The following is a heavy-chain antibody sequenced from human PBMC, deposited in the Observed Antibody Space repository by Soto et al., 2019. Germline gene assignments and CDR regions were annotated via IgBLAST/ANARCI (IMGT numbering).Heavy chain of an antibody. CDR3: ARGRARFWVHFEYYYYYMDA. CDR2: MNPNSGNT. CDR1: GYTFTSYD. V-gene: IGHV1-8*01. D-gene: IGHD3-16*01. Sequence: ASVKVSCKASGYTFTSYDINWVRQATGQGLEWMGWMNPNSGNTGYAQKFQGRVTMTRNTSISTAYMELSSLRSEDTAVYYCARGRARFWVHFEYYYYYMDAWGKGTTVTVSS. J-gene: IGHJ6*03.